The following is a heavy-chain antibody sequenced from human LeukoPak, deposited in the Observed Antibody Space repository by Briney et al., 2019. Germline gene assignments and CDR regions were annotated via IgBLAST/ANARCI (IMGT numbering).Heavy chain of an antibody. J-gene: IGHJ4*02. D-gene: IGHD3-16*02. CDR1: GFTFSSYG. V-gene: IGHV3-23*01. CDR3: AKGNVWGSYRYIDY. Sequence: GGSLRLSCAASGFTFSSYGMSWVRQAPGKGLEGVSAISGSGGSTYYADSVKGRFTISRDNSKNTLYLQMNSLRAEDTAVYYCAKGNVWGSYRYIDYWGQGTLVTVSS. CDR2: ISGSGGST.